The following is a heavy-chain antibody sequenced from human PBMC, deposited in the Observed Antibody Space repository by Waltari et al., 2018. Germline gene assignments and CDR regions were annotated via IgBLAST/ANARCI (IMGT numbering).Heavy chain of an antibody. Sequence: VQLVESGGGLVKSGGSRRLSCEASGFLFSSYNMNWVRQAPGKGLEWVSSITRDGFSIYYADSVKGRFTVSRDNAKNSLYVQMNNLGAEDTAVYYCAREYYYDGSTYDQWGQGTLVTVSS. CDR1: GFLFSSYN. CDR3: AREYYYDGSTYDQ. CDR2: ITRDGFSI. V-gene: IGHV3-21*01. J-gene: IGHJ4*02. D-gene: IGHD3-22*01.